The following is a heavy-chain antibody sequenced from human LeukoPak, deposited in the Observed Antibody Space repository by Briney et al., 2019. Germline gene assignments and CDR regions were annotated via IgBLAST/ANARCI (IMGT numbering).Heavy chain of an antibody. CDR1: GFTFSTYE. CDR3: ARGTIGGNPASAY. J-gene: IGHJ4*02. CDR2: IGTDGYS. Sequence: GASLRLSCAASGFTFSTYEMNWVRQAPGKGLEWVSSIGTDGYSYSAVSVKGRFTISRDNAKSTLYLQMDSLTVEDTALYYCARGTIGGNPASAYWGQGTLVTVSA. V-gene: IGHV3-21*06. D-gene: IGHD4-23*01.